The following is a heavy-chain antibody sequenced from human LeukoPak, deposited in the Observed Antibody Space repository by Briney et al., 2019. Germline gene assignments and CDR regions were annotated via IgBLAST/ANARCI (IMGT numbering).Heavy chain of an antibody. D-gene: IGHD3-10*01. CDR2: MNPDSGNT. CDR1: GYTFTSYD. Sequence: ASVKVSCKASGYTFTSYDLNWVRQATGQGLECLGWMNPDSGNTGYAQKFQGRVTMTWDTSISTAYMELSSLRSEDTAIYCCARTLVRGLPGMDVWGQGTSVTVSS. CDR3: ARTLVRGLPGMDV. J-gene: IGHJ6*02. V-gene: IGHV1-8*01.